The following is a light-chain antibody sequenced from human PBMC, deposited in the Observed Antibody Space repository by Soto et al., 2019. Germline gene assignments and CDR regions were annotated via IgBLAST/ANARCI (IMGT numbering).Light chain of an antibody. CDR3: QQYNNWPPWT. CDR2: GAS. CDR1: QSVSGN. J-gene: IGKJ1*01. V-gene: IGKV3-15*01. Sequence: EIVMTQSPTTLSVSPGERATLSCRASQSVSGNLAWYQQKPGQAPRLLIYGASTRATGIPARFSGSGSGTEFTLTISSLQSEDFAVYYCQQYNNWPPWTFGQGTKVEIK.